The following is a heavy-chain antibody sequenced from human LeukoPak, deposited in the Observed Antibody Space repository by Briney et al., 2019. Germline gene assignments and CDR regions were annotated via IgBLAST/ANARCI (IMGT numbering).Heavy chain of an antibody. Sequence: SVKVSCKASGGTFSSYAISWVRQAPGQGLEWMGGIIPIFGTANYAQKFQGRVTITADESTSTAYMELSSLRSEDTAVYYCARGRGRAAAGTEARSNYYYYYYMDVWGKGTTVTVSS. CDR1: GGTFSSYA. V-gene: IGHV1-69*13. D-gene: IGHD6-13*01. CDR2: IIPIFGTA. CDR3: ARGRGRAAAGTEARSNYYYYYYMDV. J-gene: IGHJ6*03.